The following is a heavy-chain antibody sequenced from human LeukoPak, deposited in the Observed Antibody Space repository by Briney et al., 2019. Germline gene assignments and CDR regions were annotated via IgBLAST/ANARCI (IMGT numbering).Heavy chain of an antibody. CDR2: IYPGDSDT. D-gene: IGHD4-23*01. CDR1: EYSFSTYW. Sequence: GESLKISCKASEYSFSTYWIGWVRQLPGKGLEWMGIIYPGDSDTRYSPSFQGQVTISADKSISTAYLQWSSLKASDTAMYYCARSYGGNSGWYFQHWGQGTLVTVSS. CDR3: ARSYGGNSGWYFQH. V-gene: IGHV5-51*01. J-gene: IGHJ1*01.